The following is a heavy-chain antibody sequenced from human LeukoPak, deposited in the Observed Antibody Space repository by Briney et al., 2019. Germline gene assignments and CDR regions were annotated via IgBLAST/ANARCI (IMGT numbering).Heavy chain of an antibody. CDR3: ARGRGYSSVFDY. CDR2: IYHSGST. Sequence: SETLSLTCTVSGGSISSGGYYWSWIRQPPGKGLEWIGYIYHSGSTYYNPSLKSRVTISVDRSKNQFSLKLSSVTAADTAVYYCARGRGYSSVFDYWGQGTLVTVSS. V-gene: IGHV4-30-2*01. CDR1: GGSISSGGYY. D-gene: IGHD5-18*01. J-gene: IGHJ4*02.